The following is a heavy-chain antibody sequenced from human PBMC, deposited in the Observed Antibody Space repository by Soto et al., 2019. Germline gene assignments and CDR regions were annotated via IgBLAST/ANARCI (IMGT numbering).Heavy chain of an antibody. Sequence: SETLSLTCTVSGGSISSYYWSWIRQPPGKGLEWIGYIYYSGSTNYNPSLKSRVTISVDTSKNQFSLKLSSVTAADTAVYYCARTISDYYDSSGYYHDTAFDIWGQGTMVTVSS. CDR2: IYYSGST. CDR1: GGSISSYY. J-gene: IGHJ3*02. CDR3: ARTISDYYDSSGYYHDTAFDI. V-gene: IGHV4-59*01. D-gene: IGHD3-22*01.